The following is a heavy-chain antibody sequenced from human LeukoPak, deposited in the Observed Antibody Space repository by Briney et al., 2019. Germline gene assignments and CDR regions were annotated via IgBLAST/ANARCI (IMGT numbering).Heavy chain of an antibody. CDR2: IKGDGSLI. CDR1: GFTFSSYA. J-gene: IGHJ4*02. CDR3: TRAPWADDIFFDS. Sequence: SGGSLRLSCAASGFTFSSYAMSWVRQAPGKGLEWVANIKGDGSLIYYDDSVKGRFTISRDNARNSMYLQMNSLRVEDTAVYYCTRAPWADDIFFDSWGQGALVTVSS. V-gene: IGHV3-7*01. D-gene: IGHD3-9*01.